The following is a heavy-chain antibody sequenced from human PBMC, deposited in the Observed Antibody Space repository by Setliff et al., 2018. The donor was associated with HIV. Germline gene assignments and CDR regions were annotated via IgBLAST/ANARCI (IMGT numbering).Heavy chain of an antibody. CDR1: GYSFTGYH. Sequence: GASVKVSCKASGYSFTGYHIHWVRQAPGQGLEWMGWINPNSGGTNYAQKFQGRVTMTRDTSISTAYMELSSLTSDDTAIYYCARDMFEIWERSLAKGDEFDPWGQGSLVTVSS. CDR3: ARDMFEIWERSLAKGDEFDP. D-gene: IGHD3-10*02. V-gene: IGHV1-2*02. CDR2: INPNSGGT. J-gene: IGHJ5*02.